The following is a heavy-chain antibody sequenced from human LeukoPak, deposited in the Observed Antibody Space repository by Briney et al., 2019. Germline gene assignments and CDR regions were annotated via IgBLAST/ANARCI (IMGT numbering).Heavy chain of an antibody. D-gene: IGHD5-18*01. V-gene: IGHV4-34*01. CDR2: INHSGST. CDR3: ASRQLWLRRGWFDP. J-gene: IGHJ5*02. CDR1: GGSFSGYY. Sequence: SETLSLTCAVYGGSFSGYYWSWIRQPPGKGLEWIGEINHSGSTNYNPSLKSRVTISVDTSKNQFSLKLSSVTAADTAVYCCASRQLWLRRGWFDPWGQGTLVTVSS.